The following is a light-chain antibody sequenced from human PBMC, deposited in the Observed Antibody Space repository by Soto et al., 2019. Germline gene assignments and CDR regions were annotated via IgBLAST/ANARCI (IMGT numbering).Light chain of an antibody. CDR2: ETT. V-gene: IGLV7-46*01. J-gene: IGLJ2*01. Sequence: QAVVTQEPSLTVSPGGTVTLTCGSSTGVVTSGHWPYWFQQKPGQAPKTLIYETTNKHSWSPARFSGSLLGGKAALTLSGAQPEDEADYYCLLVYSDTVIFGGGTKLTVL. CDR1: TGVVTSGHW. CDR3: LLVYSDTVI.